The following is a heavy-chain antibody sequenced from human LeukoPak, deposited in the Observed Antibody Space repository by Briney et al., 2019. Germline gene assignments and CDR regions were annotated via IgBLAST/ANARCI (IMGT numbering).Heavy chain of an antibody. CDR2: ISGSGGST. Sequence: PGGSLRLSCAASGFTFSSYAMSWVRQAPGKGLEWVSAISGSGGSTYYADSVKGRFTISRDNSKNTLYLQMNSLRAEDTAVYYCATTRRITMTVVVITPFDYWGQGTLVTVSS. V-gene: IGHV3-23*01. D-gene: IGHD3-22*01. J-gene: IGHJ4*02. CDR3: ATTRRITMTVVVITPFDY. CDR1: GFTFSSYA.